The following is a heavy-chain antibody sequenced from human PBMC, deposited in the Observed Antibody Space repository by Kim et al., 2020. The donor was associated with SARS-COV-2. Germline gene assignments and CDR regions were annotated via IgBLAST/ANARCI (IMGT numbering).Heavy chain of an antibody. Sequence: SVKGRFTISRDNSKNTLYLQMNSLRAEDTAVYDCAKAYYDILTGYSPFDYWGQGTLVTVS. V-gene: IGHV3-30*02. CDR3: AKAYYDILTGYSPFDY. D-gene: IGHD3-9*01. J-gene: IGHJ4*02.